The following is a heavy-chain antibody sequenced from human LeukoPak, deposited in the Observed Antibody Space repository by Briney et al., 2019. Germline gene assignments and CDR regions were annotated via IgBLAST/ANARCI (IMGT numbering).Heavy chain of an antibody. CDR1: GGSINSYY. V-gene: IGHV4-59*01. CDR3: ARGGYYGSGNDFRFDP. J-gene: IGHJ5*02. Sequence: SETLSLTCTVSGGSINSYYWSWIRQPPGKGLECIGYIHYTGSTNYNPSLKSRVTISVDTSKSQFSLKLSSVTAADTAIYYCARGGYYGSGNDFRFDPWGQGTLVTVSS. D-gene: IGHD3-10*01. CDR2: IHYTGST.